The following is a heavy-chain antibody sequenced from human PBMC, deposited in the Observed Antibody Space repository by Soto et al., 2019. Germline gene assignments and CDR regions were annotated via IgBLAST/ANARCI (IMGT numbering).Heavy chain of an antibody. V-gene: IGHV4-31*02. CDR3: ARSGVVAEAPPLAF. J-gene: IGHJ4*02. Sequence: GCCWIMISKHPGKGLEWIGYIYYRGSTYYSPSLKSRVTISVDTSKNQFSLKLSSVTATDTAVFFRARSGVVAEAPPLAFWGKGTLVPVSS. CDR1: GCC. D-gene: IGHD2-2*01. CDR2: IYYRGST.